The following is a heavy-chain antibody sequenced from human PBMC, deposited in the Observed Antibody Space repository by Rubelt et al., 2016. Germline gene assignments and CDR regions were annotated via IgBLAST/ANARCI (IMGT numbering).Heavy chain of an antibody. V-gene: IGHV3-21*06. CDR3: SRDPSPGGMDV. Sequence: EVQLVESGGGLVKPGGSLRLSCAASGFTFSSYTLNWVRQAPGKGLEWVSSISTSRSAIFYADSVKGRFTISSDSARNSLYRHWNNLRAEDTAVYYCSRDPSPGGMDVWGQGTTVTVSS. CDR2: ISTSRSAI. CDR1: GFTFSSYT. J-gene: IGHJ6*02.